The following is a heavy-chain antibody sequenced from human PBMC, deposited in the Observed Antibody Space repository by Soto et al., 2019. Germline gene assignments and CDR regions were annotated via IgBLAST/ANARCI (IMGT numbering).Heavy chain of an antibody. CDR3: ARKPPPPDY. CDR2: ISAYNTNT. CDR1: GYTFTSYH. J-gene: IGHJ4*02. V-gene: IGHV1-18*01. Sequence: QVQLVQSGAEVKKPGASVKVSCKTSGYTFTSYHISWVRQAPGQGLEWMGWISAYNTNTNYAQKFQGRVTMTTDTLPSTAKGERGSLRSDHTAVYYWARKPPPPDYGGQEPPAPLPS.